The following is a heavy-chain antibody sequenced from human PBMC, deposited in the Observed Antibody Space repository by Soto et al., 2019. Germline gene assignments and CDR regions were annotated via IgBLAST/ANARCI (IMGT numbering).Heavy chain of an antibody. V-gene: IGHV1-46*03. D-gene: IGHD6-13*01. CDR3: ARSIAVASTSGSPYAFDI. CDR2: INPSGGST. CDR1: GYTFTSYY. J-gene: IGHJ3*02. Sequence: ASVKVSCKASGYTFTSYYMHWVRQAPGQGLEWMGIINPSGGSTSYAQKFQGRVTMTRDTSTNTVDMELSSLRSEDTGGYYGARSIAVASTSGSPYAFDIWGQETMVTISS.